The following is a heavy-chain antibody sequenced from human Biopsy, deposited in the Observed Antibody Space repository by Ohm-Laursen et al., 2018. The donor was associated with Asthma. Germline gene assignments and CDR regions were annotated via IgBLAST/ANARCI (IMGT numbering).Heavy chain of an antibody. J-gene: IGHJ3*02. CDR1: GYTFINYA. D-gene: IGHD3-9*01. CDR3: ARTYYDFLTGQVNDAFAM. V-gene: IGHV1-3*04. Sequence: ASVKVSCKASGYTFINYAIHWVRQAPGHSLEWMGWINTANGNTKYSQKFQGRLTISRDTSASTAYMDLSSLRSEDTAVYYCARTYYDFLTGQVNDAFAMWGQGTMVTVSS. CDR2: INTANGNT.